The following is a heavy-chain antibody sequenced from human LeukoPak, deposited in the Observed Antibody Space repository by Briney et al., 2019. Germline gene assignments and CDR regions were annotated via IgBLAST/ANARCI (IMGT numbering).Heavy chain of an antibody. CDR1: GFTFSSYA. J-gene: IGHJ4*02. D-gene: IGHD3-9*01. CDR2: ISGSGGST. V-gene: IGHV3-23*01. Sequence: PGGSLRLSCAASGFTFSSYAMSWVRQAPGEGLEWVSAISGSGGSTYYADSVKGRFTISRDNSKNTLYLQMNSLRAEDTAVYYCGRDDILTGLNYYFDYWGQGTLVTVSS. CDR3: GRDDILTGLNYYFDY.